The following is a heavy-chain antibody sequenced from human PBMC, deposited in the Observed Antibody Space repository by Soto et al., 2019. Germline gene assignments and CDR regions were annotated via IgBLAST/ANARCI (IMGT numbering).Heavy chain of an antibody. V-gene: IGHV3-21*01. CDR2: ISSGGDYI. J-gene: IGHJ5*02. Sequence: EVQVVESGGGLVQPGGSLRLSCSFTFSMYSMNWVRQAPGKGLEWVASISSGGDYIKYADSVKGRFTISRDNAKNSVSLQKNSLRVDDTAIYFCTRDQGGSYDSWFDPWGQGTLVTVSS. CDR1: FTFSMYS. CDR3: TRDQGGSYDSWFDP. D-gene: IGHD1-26*01.